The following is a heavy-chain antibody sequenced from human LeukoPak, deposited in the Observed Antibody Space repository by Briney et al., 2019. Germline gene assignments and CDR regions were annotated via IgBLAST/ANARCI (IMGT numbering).Heavy chain of an antibody. CDR1: GFTFSSYA. CDR3: AKDSHYYGSGSPFGAFDI. D-gene: IGHD3-10*01. CDR2: ISGSGGST. Sequence: TGGSLRLSCAASGFTFSSYAMSWVRQAPGKGLEWVSAISGSGGSTYYADSVKGRFTISRDNSKNTLYLQMNSLRAEDTAVYHCAKDSHYYGSGSPFGAFDIWGQGTMVTVSS. V-gene: IGHV3-23*01. J-gene: IGHJ3*02.